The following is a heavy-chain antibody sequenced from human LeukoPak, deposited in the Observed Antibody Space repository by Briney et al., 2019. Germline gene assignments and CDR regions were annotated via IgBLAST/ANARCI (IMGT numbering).Heavy chain of an antibody. CDR2: IIPIFGTA. J-gene: IGHJ4*02. D-gene: IGHD6-13*01. CDR3: ARGAYSSSWYPY. V-gene: IGHV1-69*13. Sequence: ASVKVSCKASGGTFSSYAISWVRQAPGQGLEWMGGIIPIFGTANYAQKFQGRVTITADESTSTAYMELSSLRSEDTAAYYCARGAYSSSWYPYWGQGTLVTVSS. CDR1: GGTFSSYA.